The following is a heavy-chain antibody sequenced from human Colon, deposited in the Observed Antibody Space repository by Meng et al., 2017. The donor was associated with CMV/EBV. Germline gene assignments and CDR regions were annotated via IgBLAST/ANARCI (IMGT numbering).Heavy chain of an antibody. CDR3: ARGVVVVPAANNWFDP. CDR2: ISAYNGNT. D-gene: IGHD2-2*01. V-gene: IGHV1-18*01. CDR1: GYTFTSYG. J-gene: IGHJ5*02. Sequence: ASVQVSCKASGYTFTSYGISWVRQAPGQGLEWMGWISAYNGNTNYAQKLQGRVTMTTDTSTSTAYMELRSLRSDDTAVYYCARGVVVVPAANNWFDPWGQGTLVTVSS.